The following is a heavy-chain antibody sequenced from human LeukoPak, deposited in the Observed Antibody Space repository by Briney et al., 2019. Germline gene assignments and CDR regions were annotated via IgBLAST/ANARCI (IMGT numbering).Heavy chain of an antibody. V-gene: IGHV1-2*02. D-gene: IGHD2-15*01. J-gene: IGHJ4*02. CDR2: INPNTNGI. Sequence: ASVRVSCKASGYTISDYFMHWVRQAPGQGLEWMGWINPNTNGINYARKFQGRVIMTRDTSINTAYMELRSLTSDDTAIYYCATTGGSNDYWGQGTLVTVSS. CDR1: GYTISDYF. CDR3: ATTGGSNDY.